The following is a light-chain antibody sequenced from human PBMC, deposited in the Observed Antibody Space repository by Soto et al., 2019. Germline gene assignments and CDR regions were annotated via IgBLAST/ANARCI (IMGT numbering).Light chain of an antibody. J-gene: IGKJ1*01. CDR3: QQYNSYPWT. V-gene: IGKV1-5*01. CDR1: QSIRSW. CDR2: DAS. Sequence: DIQMTQSPSTLSASVGDRVTITCRARQSIRSWLAWYQQKPGKAPKLLIYDASSLESGVPSRFSGSGSGTEFTLTISILQPDDFATSYCQQYNSYPWTVGQGTKVEIK.